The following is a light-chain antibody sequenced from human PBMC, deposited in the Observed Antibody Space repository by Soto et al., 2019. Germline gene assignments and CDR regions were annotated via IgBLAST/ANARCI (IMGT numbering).Light chain of an antibody. V-gene: IGKV3-20*01. J-gene: IGKJ4*01. CDR2: GAS. CDR1: QSVSSSY. Sequence: EIVLTQSPGTLSLSPGERATLSCRASQSVSSSYLAWYQQKPGQAPRLLLYGASSRATGIPDRFSGSGSGPDFTLTISRLEPEGFAVYYCQQYGSSPTFGGGAKVEIK. CDR3: QQYGSSPT.